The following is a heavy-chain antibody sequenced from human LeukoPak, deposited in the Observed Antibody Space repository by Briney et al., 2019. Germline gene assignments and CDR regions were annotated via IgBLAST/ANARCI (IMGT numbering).Heavy chain of an antibody. CDR3: ARALKGTYGDHSDYFDY. V-gene: IGHV3-30*04. D-gene: IGHD4-17*01. CDR2: ISHDGSNK. J-gene: IGHJ4*02. Sequence: GGSLRLSCAASGFTFSSYAMHWVRQAPGKGLEWVAVISHDGSNKYYADSVKGRFTISRDNSKNTLYLQMNSLRAEDTAVYYCARALKGTYGDHSDYFDYWGQGTLVTVSS. CDR1: GFTFSSYA.